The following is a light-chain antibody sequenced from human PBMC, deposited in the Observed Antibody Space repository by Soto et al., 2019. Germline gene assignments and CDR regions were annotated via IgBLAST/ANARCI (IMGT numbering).Light chain of an antibody. V-gene: IGLV1-44*01. CDR1: SSNIGTNT. CDR2: RNN. Sequence: QSVLIQPPSASGTPGQRVSISCSGGSSNIGTNTVHWYQQLPGTAPKLLMHRNNQRPSGVPDRFSGSKSGTSASLAISGLQSGDEADYYCAAWDDSLNGPVFGGGTQLTVL. CDR3: AAWDDSLNGPV. J-gene: IGLJ2*01.